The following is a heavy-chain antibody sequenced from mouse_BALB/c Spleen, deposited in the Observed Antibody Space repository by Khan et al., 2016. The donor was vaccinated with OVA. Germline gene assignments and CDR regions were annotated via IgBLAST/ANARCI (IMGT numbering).Heavy chain of an antibody. J-gene: IGHJ3*01. Sequence: QIQLVQSGAELAKPGASVKMSCKASGYTFNTYWMHWIKQRPGQGLEWIGYINPSTDYTEYNQKFKDKATLTTDKSSSTAYMLLSSLTYDDSAVSYCTRRGLNGIFVYWGQGTLVTVSA. V-gene: IGHV1-7*01. D-gene: IGHD1-3*01. CDR2: INPSTDYT. CDR1: GYTFNTYW. CDR3: TRRGLNGIFVY.